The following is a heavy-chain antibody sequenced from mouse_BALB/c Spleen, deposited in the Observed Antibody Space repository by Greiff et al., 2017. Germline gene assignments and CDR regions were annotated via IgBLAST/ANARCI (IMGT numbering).Heavy chain of an antibody. J-gene: IGHJ2*01. CDR1: GYSFTGYF. CDR3: GRVAYYYGSSPDD. CDR2: INPYNGDT. Sequence: EVQRVESGPELVKPGASVKISCKASGYSFTGYFMNWVKQSHGKSLEWIGRINPYNGDTFYNQKFKGKATLTVDKSSSTAHMELLSLTSEDSAVYYCGRVAYYYGSSPDDWGQGTTLTVSS. D-gene: IGHD1-1*01. V-gene: IGHV1-37*01.